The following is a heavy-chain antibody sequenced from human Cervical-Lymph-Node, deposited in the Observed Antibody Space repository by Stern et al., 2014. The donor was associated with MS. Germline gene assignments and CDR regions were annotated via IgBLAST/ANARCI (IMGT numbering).Heavy chain of an antibody. CDR1: DGPISGDF. CDR3: ARGIGGARGYYDY. V-gene: IGHV4-59*08. CDR2: VHYSGST. J-gene: IGHJ4*01. Sequence: QVQLQESGPGLVKPSETLSLTCTVSDGPISGDFWNWIRQFPGTGLEWIGYVHYSGSTKYNPSLKGRVTISIDTSVSQFSLNLSSVTTADTAVYYCARGIGGARGYYDYWGHGALVTAAS. D-gene: IGHD2-21*01.